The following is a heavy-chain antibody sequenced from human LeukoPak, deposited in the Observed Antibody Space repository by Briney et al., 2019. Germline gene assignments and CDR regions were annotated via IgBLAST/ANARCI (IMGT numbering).Heavy chain of an antibody. Sequence: GGSLRLSCAASGFTFSSYAMSWVRQAPGKGLEWVSAISGTGGSTYYADSVKGRFTISRDNSKDTLYLQMNSLRAEDTAVYYCAKDYNSLYYFDYWGQGTLVTVSS. CDR1: GFTFSSYA. J-gene: IGHJ4*02. D-gene: IGHD5-24*01. V-gene: IGHV3-23*01. CDR2: ISGTGGST. CDR3: AKDYNSLYYFDY.